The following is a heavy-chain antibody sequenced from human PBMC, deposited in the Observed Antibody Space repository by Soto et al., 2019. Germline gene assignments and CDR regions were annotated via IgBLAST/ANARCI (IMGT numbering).Heavy chain of an antibody. Sequence: LSLTCTFSGGSISSGGYYWSWIRQHPGKGLEWIGYIYYSGSTYYNPSLKSRVTISVDTSKNQFSLKLSSVTAADTAVYYCARDYDFWSGSDHALYGMDVWGQGTTVTVSS. CDR2: IYYSGST. V-gene: IGHV4-31*03. CDR3: ARDYDFWSGSDHALYGMDV. CDR1: GGSISSGGYY. J-gene: IGHJ6*02. D-gene: IGHD3-3*01.